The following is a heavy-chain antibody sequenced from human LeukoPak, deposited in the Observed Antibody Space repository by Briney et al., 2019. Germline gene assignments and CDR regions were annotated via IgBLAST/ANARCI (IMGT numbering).Heavy chain of an antibody. J-gene: IGHJ4*02. CDR2: IYYSGST. V-gene: IGHV4-39*07. D-gene: IGHD5-18*01. CDR1: GGSISSSSYY. CDR3: ARVRIQLIGVYIFDY. Sequence: SETLSLTWTVSGGSISSSSYYWGWIRQPPGKGLEWIGSIYYSGSTYYNPSLKSRVTISVDTSKNQFSLKLISVTAAETAVYYCARVRIQLIGVYIFDYWGQGTLVTVSS.